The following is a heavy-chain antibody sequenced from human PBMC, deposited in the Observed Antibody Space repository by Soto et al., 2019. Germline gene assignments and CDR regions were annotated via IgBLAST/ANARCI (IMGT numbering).Heavy chain of an antibody. CDR2: ISAHNGKP. V-gene: IGHV1-18*01. CDR3: ARWRYGEY. D-gene: IGHD3-10*01. CDR1: GYTFTSYG. Sequence: QVHLVQSGAEVKKPGASVKVSCKASGYTFTSYGITWVRQAPGQGLAWMSWISAHNGKPDYAQKLQGRVIVTRDTSTSTAYMELRSLITDDAAVYYFARWRYGEYWGQGALVTVSS. J-gene: IGHJ4*02.